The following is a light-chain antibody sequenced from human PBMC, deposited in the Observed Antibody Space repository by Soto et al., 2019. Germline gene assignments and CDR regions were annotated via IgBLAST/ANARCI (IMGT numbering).Light chain of an antibody. CDR3: QQYNSYSPT. J-gene: IGKJ1*01. V-gene: IGKV1-5*03. CDR1: QTINRW. CDR2: KAS. Sequence: IQLTQCPSTMSESVGDRVAITCRASQTINRWLAWYQQKPGEVPKLLIYKASVLESGVPSRFSGSGSGTEFTLTISSLQPDDFATYYCQQYNSYSPTFGQVANVDIK.